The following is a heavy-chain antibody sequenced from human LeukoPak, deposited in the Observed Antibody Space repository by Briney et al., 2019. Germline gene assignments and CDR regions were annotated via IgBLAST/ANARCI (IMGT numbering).Heavy chain of an antibody. D-gene: IGHD3-3*01. V-gene: IGHV1-69*05. J-gene: IGHJ3*02. Sequence: SVKVSCKASGGTFISHAISWVRQAPGQGLEWMGGIIPIFGTANYAQKFQGRVTITTDESTSTVYMELSSLRAEDTAVYYCARDPRSGYYNVFDIWGQGTMVTVSS. CDR1: GGTFISHA. CDR3: ARDPRSGYYNVFDI. CDR2: IIPIFGTA.